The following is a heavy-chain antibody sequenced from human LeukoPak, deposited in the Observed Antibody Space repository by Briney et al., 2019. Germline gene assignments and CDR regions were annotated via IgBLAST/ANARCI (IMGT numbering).Heavy chain of an antibody. V-gene: IGHV1-69*13. CDR2: IIPIFGTA. CDR1: GDTFSSYA. CDR3: ARDILAAGYYFDY. Sequence: SVKVSCKASGDTFSSYAISRVRQAPGQGLEWMGGIIPIFGTANYAQKFQGRVTITADESTSTAYMELSSLRSEDTAVYYCARDILAAGYYFDYWGQGTLVTVSS. J-gene: IGHJ4*02. D-gene: IGHD6-13*01.